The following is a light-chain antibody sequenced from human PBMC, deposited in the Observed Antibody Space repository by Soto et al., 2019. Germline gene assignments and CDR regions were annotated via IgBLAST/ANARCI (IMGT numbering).Light chain of an antibody. Sequence: QSVLTQPPSVSGTPGQRVTISCSGSNSNIGSNTVNWYQQFPGTAPRFLIYGNDLRPSGVADRFSASKSGTSASLAISGLQSEDEADYYCAVWDDSLRGRVIGGGTKLTVL. CDR3: AVWDDSLRGRV. CDR1: NSNIGSNT. CDR2: GND. V-gene: IGLV1-44*01. J-gene: IGLJ2*01.